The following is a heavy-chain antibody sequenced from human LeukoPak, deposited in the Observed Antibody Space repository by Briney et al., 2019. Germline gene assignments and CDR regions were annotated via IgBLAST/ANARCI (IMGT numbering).Heavy chain of an antibody. CDR1: GFTFSSYW. CDR2: INSDGSST. V-gene: IGHV3-74*01. CDR3: STSRTFDY. Sequence: GGSLRLSCVASGFTFSSYWMHWVRQSPGKGLVWVSGINSDGSSTSYADSEKGRFTISRDNGKNTVYLQMNSLRAEDTAVYHCSTSRTFDYWGQGTLVTVSS. J-gene: IGHJ4*02.